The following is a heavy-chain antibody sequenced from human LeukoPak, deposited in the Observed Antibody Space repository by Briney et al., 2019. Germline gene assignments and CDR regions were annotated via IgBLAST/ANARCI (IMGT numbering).Heavy chain of an antibody. CDR3: ARLRDIDY. Sequence: PGGSLRLSCAASGFTFSSYSMNWVRQAPGKGLEWVSYISSSSSTIYYADSVKGRFTISRDNAKNSLYLQMNSLRAEDTAVYYCARLRDIDYWGQGTLVTVSS. CDR2: ISSSSSTI. D-gene: IGHD2-15*01. V-gene: IGHV3-48*04. J-gene: IGHJ4*02. CDR1: GFTFSSYS.